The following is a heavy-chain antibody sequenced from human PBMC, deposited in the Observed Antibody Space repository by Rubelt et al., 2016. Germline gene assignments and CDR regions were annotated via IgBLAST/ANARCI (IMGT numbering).Heavy chain of an antibody. D-gene: IGHD3-10*01. V-gene: IGHV3-23*01. CDR3: AKEAKYYYGSGSYRYFDL. Sequence: LQLQESGPGLVEPSETLSLTCTVSGGSISSSSYYWGWIRQPPGKGLEWVSAISGSGGSTYYADSVKGRFTISRDNSKNTLYLQMNSLRAEDTAVYYCAKEAKYYYGSGSYRYFDLWGRGTLVTVSS. CDR1: GGSISSSSYY. J-gene: IGHJ2*01. CDR2: ISGSGGST.